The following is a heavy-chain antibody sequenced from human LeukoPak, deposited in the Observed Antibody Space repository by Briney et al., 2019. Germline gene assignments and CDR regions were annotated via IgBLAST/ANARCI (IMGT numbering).Heavy chain of an antibody. J-gene: IGHJ4*02. CDR3: ARQVLEWALIVVVPAALLDY. D-gene: IGHD2-2*01. V-gene: IGHV4-39*01. Sequence: SSETLSLTCTVSGGSISSSSYYWGWIRQPPGKGLEWIGSIYYSGGTYYNPSLKSRVTISVDTSKNQFSLKLSSVTAADTAVYYCARQVLEWALIVVVPAALLDYWGQGTLVTVSS. CDR2: IYYSGGT. CDR1: GGSISSSSYY.